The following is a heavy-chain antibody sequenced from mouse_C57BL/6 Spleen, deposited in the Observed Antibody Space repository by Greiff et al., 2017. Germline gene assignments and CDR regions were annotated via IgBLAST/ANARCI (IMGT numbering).Heavy chain of an antibody. CDR2: INPGSGGT. D-gene: IGHD2-3*01. Sequence: VQRVESGAELVRPGTSVKVSCKASGYAFTNYLIEWVKQRPGQGLEWIGVINPGSGGTNYNEKFKGKATLTADKSSSTAYMQLSSLTSEDSAVYFCARLYDGFLYYAMDYWGQGTSVTVSS. J-gene: IGHJ4*01. CDR3: ARLYDGFLYYAMDY. CDR1: GYAFTNYL. V-gene: IGHV1-54*01.